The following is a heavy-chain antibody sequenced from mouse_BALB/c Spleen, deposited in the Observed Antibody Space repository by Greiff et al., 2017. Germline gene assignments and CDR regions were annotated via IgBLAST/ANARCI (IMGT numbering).Heavy chain of an antibody. CDR1: GFTFTDYY. CDR2: IRNKANGYTT. V-gene: IGHV7-3*02. Sequence: EVHLVESGGGLVQPGGSLRLSCATSGFTFTDYYMSWVRQPPGKALEWLGFIRNKANGYTTEYSASVKGRFTISRDNSQSILYLQMNTLRAEDSATYYCARDLAMDYWGQGTSVTVSS. CDR3: ARDLAMDY. J-gene: IGHJ4*01.